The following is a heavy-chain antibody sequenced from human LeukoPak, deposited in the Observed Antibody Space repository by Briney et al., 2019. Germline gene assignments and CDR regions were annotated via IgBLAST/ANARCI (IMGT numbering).Heavy chain of an antibody. J-gene: IGHJ4*02. CDR2: MNPNSGNT. CDR1: GYTFTSYD. V-gene: IGHV1-8*01. CDR3: AKGRDSSYDGVGY. Sequence: GASVRVSCKASGYTFTSYDINWVRQAPGQGLEWMGWMNPNSGNTGYAHKFQGRVTMTRNTSISTAYMELSSLRSEDTAVYYWAKGRDSSYDGVGYWGQGTLVTVSS. D-gene: IGHD5-12*01.